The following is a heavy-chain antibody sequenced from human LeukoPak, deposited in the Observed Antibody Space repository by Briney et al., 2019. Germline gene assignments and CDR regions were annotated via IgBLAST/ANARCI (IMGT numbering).Heavy chain of an antibody. CDR1: GGSFSDYY. V-gene: IGHV4-34*01. CDR2: ITHDRST. D-gene: IGHD3-22*01. J-gene: IGHJ4*02. Sequence: SETLSLTCAVYGGSFSDYYWSWIRQPPGKGLEWIGEITHDRSTNYNPSLKSRVTISLDTSKNQFSLKLSSVTAADTAVYYCARDRPVPKAPVTMRAELDYWGQGTLVTVSS. CDR3: ARDRPVPKAPVTMRAELDY.